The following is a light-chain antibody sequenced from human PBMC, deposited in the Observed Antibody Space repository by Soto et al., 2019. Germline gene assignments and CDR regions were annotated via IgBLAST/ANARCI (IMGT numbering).Light chain of an antibody. J-gene: IGKJ4*02. V-gene: IGKV3-20*01. CDR1: LSFRSSF. CDR2: SAS. CDR3: QQYVNGPLA. Sequence: EIVLTQSPGTLSLSPGERASLSCRASLSFRSSFLAWYHQGPGRAPRLLIYSASSRATDIPDRFSGSVSGTDFTLTISRLEPEDFGVYYGQQYVNGPLALGGGSEVDI.